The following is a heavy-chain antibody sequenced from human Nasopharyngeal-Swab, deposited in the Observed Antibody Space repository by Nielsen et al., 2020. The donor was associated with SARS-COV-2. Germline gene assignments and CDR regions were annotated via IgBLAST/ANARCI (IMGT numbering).Heavy chain of an antibody. V-gene: IGHV4-59*01. CDR3: ARVRYFDSSGYDY. Sequence: SEILSLTCTVSGGSITSYYWSWIRQPPGKGLEWIGYIYYTGSTNYNPSLKSRVTISVDTSKNQFSLKLSSVTAADTAVYYCARVRYFDSSGYDYWGQGTLVTVSS. CDR2: IYYTGST. J-gene: IGHJ4*02. D-gene: IGHD3-22*01. CDR1: GGSITSYY.